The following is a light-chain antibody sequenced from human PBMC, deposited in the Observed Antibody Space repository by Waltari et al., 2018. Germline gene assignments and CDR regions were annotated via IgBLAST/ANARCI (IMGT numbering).Light chain of an antibody. V-gene: IGKV1-5*03. J-gene: IGKJ1*01. CDR2: EAS. CDR3: QQYNSYWWT. CDR1: QTIGTY. Sequence: DIQMTQSPSTLSASVGDRVTVTCRASQTIGTYLAWFQRKPGKAPKLLIYEASTLENWFPSRFSGSGSGTEFTLTISSLEPYDFATYYCQQYNSYWWTFGLGTKVEV.